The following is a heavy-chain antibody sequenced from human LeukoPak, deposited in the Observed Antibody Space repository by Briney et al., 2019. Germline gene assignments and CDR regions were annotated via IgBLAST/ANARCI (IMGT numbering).Heavy chain of an antibody. V-gene: IGHV1-69*05. CDR3: ARDPDSSGWYNNWFDP. D-gene: IGHD6-19*01. CDR1: GGTFSSYA. J-gene: IGHJ5*02. CDR2: IIPIFGTA. Sequence: SVKVSCKASGGTFSSYAISWVRQAPGQGLEWMGRIIPIFGTANYAQKFQGRVTITTDESTSTAYMELSSLRSEDTAVCYCARDPDSSGWYNNWFDPWGQGTLVTVSS.